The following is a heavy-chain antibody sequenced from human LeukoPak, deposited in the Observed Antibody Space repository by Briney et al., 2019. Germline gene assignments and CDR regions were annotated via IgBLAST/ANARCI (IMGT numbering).Heavy chain of an antibody. CDR3: ASFFSMVRGVPFDY. CDR1: GYSISSGYY. Sequence: PSETLSLTCAVSGYSISSGYYWGWIRQPPGKGLEWIGSIYHSGSTYYNPSLKSRVTISVDTSKNQFSLKLSSVTAVDTAVYYCASFFSMVRGVPFDYWGQGTLVTVSS. J-gene: IGHJ4*02. D-gene: IGHD3-10*01. CDR2: IYHSGST. V-gene: IGHV4-38-2*01.